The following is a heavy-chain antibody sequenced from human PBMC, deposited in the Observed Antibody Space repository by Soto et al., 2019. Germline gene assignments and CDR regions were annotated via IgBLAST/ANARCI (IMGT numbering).Heavy chain of an antibody. V-gene: IGHV4-59*01. J-gene: IGHJ4*02. Sequence: LSLTCTVSGDSFSDYYWNWIRQVPGKGLEWIGFVFHSATTSYNPSLKTRVAISDDTSKKQFSLRLTSVTAADTAIYYCARGHYSSGWPIDHWGQGILVTVSS. D-gene: IGHD6-19*01. CDR1: GDSFSDYY. CDR2: VFHSATT. CDR3: ARGHYSSGWPIDH.